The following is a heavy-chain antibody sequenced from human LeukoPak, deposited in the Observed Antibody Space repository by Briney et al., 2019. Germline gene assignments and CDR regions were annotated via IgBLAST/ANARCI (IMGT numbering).Heavy chain of an antibody. V-gene: IGHV4-39*01. J-gene: IGHJ4*02. CDR2: IYYSGST. CDR3: AGLGRMVRGVIHNFDY. Sequence: PSETLSLTCTVSGGSISSSSYYWGWIRQPPGKGLEWIGNIYYSGSTYYNPSLKSRVTISVDTSKNQFSLKLSSVTAADTAVYYCAGLGRMVRGVIHNFDYWGQGTLVTVSS. CDR1: GGSISSSSYY. D-gene: IGHD3-10*01.